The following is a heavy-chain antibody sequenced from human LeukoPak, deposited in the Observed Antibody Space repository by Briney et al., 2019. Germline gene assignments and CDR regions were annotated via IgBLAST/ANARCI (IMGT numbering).Heavy chain of an antibody. D-gene: IGHD2-15*01. J-gene: IGHJ4*02. Sequence: SETLSLTCTVSGGSISSYYWSWIRQPPGKGLEYIGYIYNSGSTNYNPSLKSRVTISVDTSKNQFSLKLSSVTAADTAVYYCARCYPYSYYFDYWGQGTLVTVSS. CDR2: IYNSGST. CDR3: ARCYPYSYYFDY. CDR1: GGSISSYY. V-gene: IGHV4-59*08.